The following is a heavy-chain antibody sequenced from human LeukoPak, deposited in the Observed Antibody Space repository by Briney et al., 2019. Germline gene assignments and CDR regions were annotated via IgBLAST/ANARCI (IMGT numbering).Heavy chain of an antibody. Sequence: GGSLRLSCAASGFTFSSYAMSWVRQAPGKGLEWVSAISGSGGSTYYADPVKGRFTISRDNSKNTLYLQMSSLRAEDTAVYYCAKGGVRGVIIFWFDPWGQGTLVTVSS. CDR2: ISGSGGST. CDR3: AKGGVRGVIIFWFDP. D-gene: IGHD3-10*01. J-gene: IGHJ5*02. V-gene: IGHV3-23*01. CDR1: GFTFSSYA.